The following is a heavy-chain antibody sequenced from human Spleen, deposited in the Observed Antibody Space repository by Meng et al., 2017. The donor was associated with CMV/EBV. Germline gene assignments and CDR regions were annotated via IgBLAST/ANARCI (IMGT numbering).Heavy chain of an antibody. D-gene: IGHD1-26*01. V-gene: IGHV3-43*02. Sequence: GESLKISCAASGFPFNYYWMTWVRQAPGKGLEWVSLITRDGGTTYYADSVKGRFTISRDNSKNSLYLQMNSLRTEDTALYSCAKDTSGGWPYWSYFDYWGPGTLVTVSS. J-gene: IGHJ4*02. CDR3: AKDTSGGWPYWSYFDY. CDR2: ITRDGGTT. CDR1: GFPFNYYW.